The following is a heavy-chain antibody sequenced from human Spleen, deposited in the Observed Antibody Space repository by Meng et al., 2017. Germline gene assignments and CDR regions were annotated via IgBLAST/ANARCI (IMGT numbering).Heavy chain of an antibody. CDR3: ARDLITVTSDYYSGMDV. CDR2: ISTSGSTI. D-gene: IGHD4-17*01. V-gene: IGHV3-48*03. J-gene: IGHJ6*02. CDR1: GFTFSGYE. Sequence: GESLKISCAASGFTFSGYEVSWVRQAPGKGLEWVSYISTSGSTIYYAESVRGRFTIFRDNAKNSVFLQMNSLRAEDTAVYYCARDLITVTSDYYSGMDVWGQGTTVTVSS.